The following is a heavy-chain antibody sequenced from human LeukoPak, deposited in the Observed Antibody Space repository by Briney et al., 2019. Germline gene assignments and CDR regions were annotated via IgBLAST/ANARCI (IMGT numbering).Heavy chain of an antibody. CDR1: GFTFSSYW. Sequence: SGGSLRLSCAASGFTFSSYWMSWVRQAPGKGLEWVANIKQDGSEKYYVDSVKGRFTISRDNAKNSLYLQMNSLRAEDTAVYYCARSNIVATIDYFDYWGQRTLVTVSS. J-gene: IGHJ4*02. V-gene: IGHV3-7*01. CDR2: IKQDGSEK. D-gene: IGHD5-12*01. CDR3: ARSNIVATIDYFDY.